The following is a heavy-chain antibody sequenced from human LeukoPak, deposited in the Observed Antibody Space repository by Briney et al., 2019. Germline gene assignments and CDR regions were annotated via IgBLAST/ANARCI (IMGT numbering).Heavy chain of an antibody. CDR3: ARGIQQLVDY. J-gene: IGHJ4*02. CDR1: GGSVSSGSYY. D-gene: IGHD6-13*01. Sequence: SETLSLTCTVSGGSVSSGSYYWSWIRQPPGKGLEWIGYIYYSGSTNYNPSLKSRVTISVDTSKNQFSLKLSSVTAADTAVYYCARGIQQLVDYWGQGTLVTVSS. CDR2: IYYSGST. V-gene: IGHV4-61*01.